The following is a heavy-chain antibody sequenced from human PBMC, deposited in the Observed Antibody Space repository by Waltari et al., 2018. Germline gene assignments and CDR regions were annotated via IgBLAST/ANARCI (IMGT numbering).Heavy chain of an antibody. CDR3: AKSLYGADFDY. CDR2: ISYDGSNK. Sequence: QVQLVESGGGVVQPGRSLRLSCATSGLTFSSYGMHWVRQAPGKGLEWVAVISYDGSNKYYADSVKGRFTISRDNSKNTLYLQMNSLRAEDTAVYYCAKSLYGADFDYWGQGTLVTVSS. V-gene: IGHV3-30*18. D-gene: IGHD3-10*01. CDR1: GLTFSSYG. J-gene: IGHJ4*02.